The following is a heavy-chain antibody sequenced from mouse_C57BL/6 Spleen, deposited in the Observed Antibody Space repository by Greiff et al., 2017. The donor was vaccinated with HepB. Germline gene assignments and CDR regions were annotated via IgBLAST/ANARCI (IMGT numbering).Heavy chain of an antibody. Sequence: QVQLQQSGAELAKPGASVQLSCKASGYTFTSSWMHWVKQRPGQGLEWIGYINPSSGYTKYNQKFKDKATLTADKSSSTAYMQLSSLTYEDSAVYYCALITTVVATPLDYWGQGTTLTVSA. CDR2: INPSSGYT. J-gene: IGHJ2*01. CDR1: GYTFTSSW. D-gene: IGHD1-1*01. V-gene: IGHV1-7*01. CDR3: ALITTVVATPLDY.